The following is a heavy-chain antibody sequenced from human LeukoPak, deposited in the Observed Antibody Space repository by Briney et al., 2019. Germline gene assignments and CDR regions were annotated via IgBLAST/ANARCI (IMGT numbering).Heavy chain of an antibody. J-gene: IGHJ4*02. CDR1: GFTFSSYA. D-gene: IGHD5-18*01. CDR3: AGSGYQTVFDY. Sequence: PGGSLRLSCAASGFTFSSYAMHWVRQAPGKGLEWVAVISYDGSNKYYADSVKGRFTISRDNSKNTLYLQMNSLRAEDTAVYYCAGSGYQTVFDYWGQGTLVTVSS. CDR2: ISYDGSNK. V-gene: IGHV3-30-3*01.